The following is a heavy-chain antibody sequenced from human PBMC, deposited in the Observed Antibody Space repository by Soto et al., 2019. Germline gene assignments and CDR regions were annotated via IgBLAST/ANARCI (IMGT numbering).Heavy chain of an antibody. V-gene: IGHV2-5*02. Sequence: QITLKESGPTLVKSTQTLTLTCTFSGFSLTTSGVGVGWIRQPPGKALEWLALIYWDDDKRYSPSPKSRLTITKDTTKNQLGLMMTNLDPVETATCYCAHSLGEDWFEPWGQGTLVTVSS. D-gene: IGHD3-16*01. CDR3: AHSLGEDWFEP. J-gene: IGHJ5*02. CDR2: IYWDDDK. CDR1: GFSLTTSGVG.